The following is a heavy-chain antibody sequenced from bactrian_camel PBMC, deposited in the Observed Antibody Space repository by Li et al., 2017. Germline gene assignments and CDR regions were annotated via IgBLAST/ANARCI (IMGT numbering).Heavy chain of an antibody. J-gene: IGHJ7*01. CDR2: WQYGRST. CDR1: GFTFGAYF. D-gene: IGHD3*01. V-gene: IGHV3S67*01. Sequence: DVQLVESGGGLVQPGGSLRLSCVASGFTFGAYFCMGWFRQAPGKLREAVATWQYGRSTVYDDSVKGRFTISKDNANDTLFLQMNSLKLEDRAPYYCAADSRVRCSGFRYRSAGSDGAGMDYWGKGTQVTVS.